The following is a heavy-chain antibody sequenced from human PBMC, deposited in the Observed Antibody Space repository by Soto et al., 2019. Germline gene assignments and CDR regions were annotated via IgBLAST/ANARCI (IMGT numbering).Heavy chain of an antibody. CDR3: ASRNWSGGNCYNPGLES. J-gene: IGHJ4*02. CDR2: IFFTGNT. Sequence: SSETLSLTCTVSGGSISSLSYYWGWIRHPPGKGLEWIGSIFFTGNTYYNPSLESRVAISVDTSRNHFSLTVNSVTAADTAVYYCASRNWSGGNCYNPGLESWGQGTLVTVSS. CDR1: GGSISSLSYY. D-gene: IGHD2-15*01. V-gene: IGHV4-39*02.